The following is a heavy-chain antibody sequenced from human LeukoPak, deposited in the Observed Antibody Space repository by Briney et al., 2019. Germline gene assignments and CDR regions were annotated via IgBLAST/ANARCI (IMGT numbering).Heavy chain of an antibody. J-gene: IGHJ4*02. V-gene: IGHV4-34*01. CDR3: ARLDTSGWYPKVDY. CDR1: GGSFSGYY. Sequence: PSEALSLTCAVYGGSFSGYYWSWIRQSPGKGLEWIGEINQSGSTNYNPSLKSRVTISVDTSKNQFSLKLSSVTAADTAVYYCARLDTSGWYPKVDYWGQGTLVTVSS. CDR2: INQSGST. D-gene: IGHD6-19*01.